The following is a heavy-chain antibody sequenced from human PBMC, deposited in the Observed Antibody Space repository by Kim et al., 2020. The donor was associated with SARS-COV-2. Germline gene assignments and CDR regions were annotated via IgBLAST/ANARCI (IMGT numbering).Heavy chain of an antibody. D-gene: IGHD6-19*01. CDR3: ARDGIIAVAGTIDY. J-gene: IGHJ4*02. Sequence: GGSLRLSCAASGFTFSSYAMHWVRQAPGKGLEWVAVISYDGSNKYYVDSVKGRFTISRDNSKNTLYLQMNSLRAEDTAVYYCARDGIIAVAGTIDYWGQGTLVTVSS. CDR1: GFTFSSYA. V-gene: IGHV3-30*04. CDR2: ISYDGSNK.